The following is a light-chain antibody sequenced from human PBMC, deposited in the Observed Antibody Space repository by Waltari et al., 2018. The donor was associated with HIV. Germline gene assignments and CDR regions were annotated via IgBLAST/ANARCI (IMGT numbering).Light chain of an antibody. V-gene: IGLV2-23*02. CDR2: EVS. CDR1: SSDVGSYNL. Sequence: QSALTQPASVSGSPAQSITISCTGTSSDVGSYNLVSWYQQHPGKAPKLMIYEVSKRPSGVSNRFSGSKSGNTASLTISGLQAEDEADYYCCSYAGSSSVVFGGGTKLTVL. J-gene: IGLJ2*01. CDR3: CSYAGSSSVV.